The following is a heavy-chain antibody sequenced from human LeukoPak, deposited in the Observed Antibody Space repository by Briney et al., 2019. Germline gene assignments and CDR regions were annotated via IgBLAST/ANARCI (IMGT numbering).Heavy chain of an antibody. V-gene: IGHV3-30-3*01. CDR1: GFTFSSYA. Sequence: GRSLRLSCAASGFTFSSYAMHWVRQAPGKGLEWVAVISYDGSNKYYADSVKGRFTISRDNSKNTLHLQMNSLRAEDTAVYYCARDRIYYDSSGYYYYGMDVWGQGTTVTVSS. D-gene: IGHD3-22*01. CDR3: ARDRIYYDSSGYYYYGMDV. J-gene: IGHJ6*02. CDR2: ISYDGSNK.